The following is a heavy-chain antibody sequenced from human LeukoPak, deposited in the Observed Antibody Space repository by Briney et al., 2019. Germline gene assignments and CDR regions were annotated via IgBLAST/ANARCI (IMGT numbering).Heavy chain of an antibody. Sequence: GGSLRLSCAASGFTFSSYGMHWVRQAPGKGLEWVAFIRYDGSNKYYADSVKGRFTISRDNSKNTLYLQMNSLRAEDTAVYYCAKDRVYDILTGFNYWGQGTLVTVSS. CDR2: IRYDGSNK. V-gene: IGHV3-30*02. CDR3: AKDRVYDILTGFNY. CDR1: GFTFSSYG. D-gene: IGHD3-9*01. J-gene: IGHJ4*02.